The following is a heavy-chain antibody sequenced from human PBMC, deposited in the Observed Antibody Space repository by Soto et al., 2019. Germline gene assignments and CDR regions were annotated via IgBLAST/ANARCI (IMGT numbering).Heavy chain of an antibody. CDR3: GRYCTNTKCRGGSSLDL. CDR1: GDSFTNYA. V-gene: IGHV1-69*01. Sequence: QVLLVQSGAEMKQPGSSVSVSCRASGDSFTNYAFTWVRQAPGQGPEWLGGIILALGTPHYSQRFQGRLTITADESSSTVYMELGSLRLDATAVYYCGRYCTNTKCRGGSSLDLWGQGTLLTVSS. D-gene: IGHD2-8*01. CDR2: IILALGTP. J-gene: IGHJ5*02.